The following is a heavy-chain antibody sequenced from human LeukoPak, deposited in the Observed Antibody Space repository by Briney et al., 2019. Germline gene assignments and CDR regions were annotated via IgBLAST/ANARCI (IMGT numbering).Heavy chain of an antibody. CDR3: ARDLRPYDYVWGTDY. CDR2: ISSGSSYI. Sequence: GGSLRLSCVASGFTFSSYGMNWVRQAPGKGLEWVSSISSGSSYIYYADSVEGRFTISRDNAKNSLYLQMNSLRAEDTAMYYCARDLRPYDYVWGTDYWGQGTLVTVSS. J-gene: IGHJ4*02. D-gene: IGHD3-16*01. V-gene: IGHV3-21*01. CDR1: GFTFSSYG.